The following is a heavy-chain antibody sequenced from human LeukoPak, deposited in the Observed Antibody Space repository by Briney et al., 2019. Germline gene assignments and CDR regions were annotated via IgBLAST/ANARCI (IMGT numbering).Heavy chain of an antibody. D-gene: IGHD1-7*01. CDR2: MNPNRGNT. Sequence: GASVTLSLTASVSTFSSYDINGGWQATRPGLEWMGCMNPNRGNTGYASKFQGRVTMTSNTTISTSYMELSSLRSEETAVYCCTGAPSITGTTSPGYWGQGTLVTVSS. CDR3: TGAPSITGTTSPGY. J-gene: IGHJ4*02. CDR1: VSTFSSYD. V-gene: IGHV1-8*01.